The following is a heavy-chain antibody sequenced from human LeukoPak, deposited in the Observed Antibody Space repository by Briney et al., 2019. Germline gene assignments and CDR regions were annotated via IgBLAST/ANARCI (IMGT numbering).Heavy chain of an antibody. D-gene: IGHD2-2*01. J-gene: IGHJ4*02. CDR3: ARHEGYCSSTSCSFFDY. CDR1: GGSISSSSYY. CDR2: IYYSGST. V-gene: IGHV4-39*01. Sequence: SETLSLTCTVSGGSISSSSYYWGWLRQPPGKGLEWIGSIYYSGSTYYNPSLKSRVTISVDTSKNQFSLKLSSVTAADTAVYHCARHEGYCSSTSCSFFDYWGQGTLVTVSS.